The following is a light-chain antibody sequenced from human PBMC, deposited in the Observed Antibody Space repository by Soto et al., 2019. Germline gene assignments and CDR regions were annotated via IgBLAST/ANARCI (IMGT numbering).Light chain of an antibody. V-gene: IGLV2-11*01. CDR3: SSYAASDNFVV. J-gene: IGLJ2*01. Sequence: QSALTQPRSVSGSPGQSVTISCTGTSGDVGGYNFVSWYQQHPGKAPTLMIFDVSQRPSGVPDRFSGSKSGNTASLTISGLQADDEADYYCSSYAASDNFVVFGGGTKLTVL. CDR2: DVS. CDR1: SGDVGGYNF.